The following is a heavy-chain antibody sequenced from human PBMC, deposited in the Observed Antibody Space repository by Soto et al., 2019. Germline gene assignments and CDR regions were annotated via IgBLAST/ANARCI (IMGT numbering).Heavy chain of an antibody. CDR3: AKASTYEYVWGSFRYYFDH. J-gene: IGHJ4*02. CDR1: GFTFNIYA. V-gene: IGHV3-23*01. Sequence: QPGGSLRLSCAASGFTFNIYAMSWVRQAPGKGLEWVSGISGSGDRTHFVDSLKGRFTISRDNVKNTLYLQMNSLRAEDTAVYYCAKASTYEYVWGSFRYYFDHWGQGALVTVSS. CDR2: ISGSGDRT. D-gene: IGHD3-16*02.